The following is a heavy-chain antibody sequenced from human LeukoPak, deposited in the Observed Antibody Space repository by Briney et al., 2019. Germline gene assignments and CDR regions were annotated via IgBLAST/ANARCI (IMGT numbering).Heavy chain of an antibody. J-gene: IGHJ4*02. D-gene: IGHD5-18*01. CDR3: ATSSGGTATFDY. V-gene: IGHV1-24*01. Sequence: GASVKVSCKVSGYTLTELSMHWVRQAPGKGLEWMGGFDPEDGETIYAQKFQGRVTMTEDTSTDTAYMELSSLRSEDTAVYYCATSSGGTATFDYWGQGTLVTVSS. CDR1: GYTLTELS. CDR2: FDPEDGET.